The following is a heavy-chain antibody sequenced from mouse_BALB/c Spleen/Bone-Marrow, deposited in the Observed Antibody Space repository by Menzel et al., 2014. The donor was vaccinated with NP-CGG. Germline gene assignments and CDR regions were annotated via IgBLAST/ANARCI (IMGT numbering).Heavy chain of an antibody. D-gene: IGHD1-3*01. J-gene: IGHJ4*01. CDR1: GFTFTDYY. Sequence: EVKLMESGGGLVQPGGSLRLSCTTSGFTFTDYYMSWVRQPPGKALESLGFIRNKANGYTTEYNASVKGRLTISRDNSQSILYLQMNPLRAEDSANYYLSKNGKGGSMDYWGHGTSVTVSS. V-gene: IGHV7-3*02. CDR2: IRNKANGYTT. CDR3: SKNGKGGSMDY.